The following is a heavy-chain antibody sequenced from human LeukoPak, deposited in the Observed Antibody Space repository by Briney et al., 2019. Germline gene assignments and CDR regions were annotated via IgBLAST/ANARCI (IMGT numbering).Heavy chain of an antibody. CDR3: TRDWDIVVVPAARAVGY. V-gene: IGHV3-21*01. CDR1: GFTFSSYR. D-gene: IGHD2-2*01. J-gene: IGHJ4*02. Sequence: GGSLRLSCAASGFTFSSYRMNWVRQAPGKGLEWVSSISTSSSSTYYADSVKGRFTISRDNAKNSLYLQMNSLRVEDTAVYYCTRDWDIVVVPAARAVGYWGQGTLVTVSS. CDR2: ISTSSSST.